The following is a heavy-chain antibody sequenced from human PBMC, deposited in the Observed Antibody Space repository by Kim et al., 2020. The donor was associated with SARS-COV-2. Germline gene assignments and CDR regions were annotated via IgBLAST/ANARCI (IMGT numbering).Heavy chain of an antibody. CDR3: ARALELRLYYYNGMDV. D-gene: IGHD1-7*01. V-gene: IGHV1-46*01. J-gene: IGHJ6*02. CDR1: GYMFTSYY. Sequence: ASVKVSCKASGYMFTSYYMHWVRQAPGQGLEWMGVISPTVGSTNYAQNFQGRVTMTRDTSTSTVYMELSSLSSEDTAVYYCARALELRLYYYNGMDVWGQ. CDR2: ISPTVGST.